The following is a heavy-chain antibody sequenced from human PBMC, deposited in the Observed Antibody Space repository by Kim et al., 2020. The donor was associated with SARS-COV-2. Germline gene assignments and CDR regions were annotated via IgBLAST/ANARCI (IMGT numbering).Heavy chain of an antibody. V-gene: IGHV6-1*01. D-gene: IGHD6-13*01. CDR2: TYYRSKWYN. CDR3: ARDGAPIAAAGRGDAFVI. J-gene: IGHJ3*02. Sequence: SQTLSLTCDISGDSVSSNSAAWNWIRQSPSRGLEWLGRTYYRSKWYNDYAVSVKSRITTNPDTTKHQFSLQLNSVTPEDTAVYYCARDGAPIAAAGRGDAFVIWGQRTLVTVSS. CDR1: GDSVSSNSAA.